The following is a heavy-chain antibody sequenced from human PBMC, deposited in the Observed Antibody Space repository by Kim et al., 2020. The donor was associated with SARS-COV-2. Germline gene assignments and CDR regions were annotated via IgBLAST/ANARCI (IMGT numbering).Heavy chain of an antibody. V-gene: IGHV4-34*01. J-gene: IGHJ6*02. Sequence: YHPSLKSRVTISVDTSKNQFSLKLSSVTAADTAVYYCARDEYSSSYGMDVWGQGTTVTVSS. D-gene: IGHD6-6*01. CDR3: ARDEYSSSYGMDV.